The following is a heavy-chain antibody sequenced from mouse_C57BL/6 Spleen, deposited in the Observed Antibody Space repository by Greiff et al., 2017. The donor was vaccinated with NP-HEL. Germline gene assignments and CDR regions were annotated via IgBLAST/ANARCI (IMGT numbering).Heavy chain of an antibody. Sequence: VQLQQSGAELVRPGASVKLSCKASGYTFSSYWMNWVKQRPGQGLVWIGQIYPGDGDTNYNGKFKGKATLTADKSSSTAYMQLSSLTSEDSAVYCGAGGEDGSSPFAYWGQGTLVTVSA. CDR1: GYTFSSYW. CDR2: IYPGDGDT. D-gene: IGHD1-1*02. J-gene: IGHJ3*01. CDR3: AGGEDGSSPFAY. V-gene: IGHV1-80*01.